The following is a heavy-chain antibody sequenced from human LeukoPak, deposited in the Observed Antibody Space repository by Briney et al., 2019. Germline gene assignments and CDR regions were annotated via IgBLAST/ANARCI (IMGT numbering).Heavy chain of an antibody. V-gene: IGHV3-64*01. D-gene: IGHD5-24*01. J-gene: IGHJ4*02. Sequence: PGKSLRLSCEASGFTFSSYAMQWVRQAPGKRPEYVSGISGNGGNTYYANSVEGRFTISRDNSKNTLYLQMGSLRAEDTAVYYCARDGIATNDYWGQGILVTVSS. CDR2: ISGNGGNT. CDR1: GFTFSSYA. CDR3: ARDGIATNDY.